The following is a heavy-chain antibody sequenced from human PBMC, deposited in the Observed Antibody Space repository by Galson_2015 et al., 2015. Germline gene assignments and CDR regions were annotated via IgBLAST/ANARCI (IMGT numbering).Heavy chain of an antibody. D-gene: IGHD2-2*02. CDR3: AGHSVGNCSSTSCHRYD. J-gene: IGHJ4*02. Sequence: QSGAEVKEPGESLKISCKASGGTFSSYAISWVRQAPGQGLEWMGGIIPIFGTANYAQKFQGRVTITADESTSTAYMELSSLRSEDTAVYYCAGHSVGNCSSTSCHRYDWGQGTLVTVSS. V-gene: IGHV1-69*01. CDR2: IIPIFGTA. CDR1: GGTFSSYA.